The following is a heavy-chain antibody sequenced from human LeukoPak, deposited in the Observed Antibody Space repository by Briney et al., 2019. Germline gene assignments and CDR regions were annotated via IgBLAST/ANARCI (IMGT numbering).Heavy chain of an antibody. D-gene: IGHD3-10*01. Sequence: SETLSLTCTVSGGSISSYYWSGIRQPPGKGLEWIGYIYYSGSTNYNPSLKSRVTISVDTSKNQFSLKLSSVTAADTAVYYCARLGVGVTMVRGVIGIFDYWGQGTLVTVSS. CDR3: ARLGVGVTMVRGVIGIFDY. J-gene: IGHJ4*02. CDR2: IYYSGST. CDR1: GGSISSYY. V-gene: IGHV4-59*08.